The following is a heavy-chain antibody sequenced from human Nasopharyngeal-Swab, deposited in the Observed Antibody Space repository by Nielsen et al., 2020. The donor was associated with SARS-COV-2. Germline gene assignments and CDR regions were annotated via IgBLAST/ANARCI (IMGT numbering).Heavy chain of an antibody. J-gene: IGHJ2*01. CDR2: IYTSGST. Sequence: SETLSLTCTVSGGSISSYYWSWIRQPAGKGLEWIGRIYTSGSTNYNPSLKSRVTISVDTSKNQFSLKLSSVTAADTAVYYCARRSGQRWDYWYFDLWGRGTLVTVSS. CDR3: ARRSGQRWDYWYFDL. V-gene: IGHV4-4*07. D-gene: IGHD4-23*01. CDR1: GGSISSYY.